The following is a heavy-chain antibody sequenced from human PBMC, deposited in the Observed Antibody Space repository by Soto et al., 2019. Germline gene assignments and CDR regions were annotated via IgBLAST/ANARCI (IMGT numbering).Heavy chain of an antibody. CDR1: GYTFTSYG. D-gene: IGHD2-8*01. CDR3: ARVELVMMVSRWLGYLDY. Sequence: ASVKVSCKASGYTFTSYGISWVRQAPGQGLEWMGWISAYNGNTNYAQKLQGRVTMTTDTSTSTAYMELRSLRSDDTAVYYCARVELVMMVSRWLGYLDYWGQGTRVTV. J-gene: IGHJ4*02. V-gene: IGHV1-18*04. CDR2: ISAYNGNT.